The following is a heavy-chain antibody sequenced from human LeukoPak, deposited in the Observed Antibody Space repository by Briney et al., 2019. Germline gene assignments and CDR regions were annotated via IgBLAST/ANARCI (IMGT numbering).Heavy chain of an antibody. CDR2: ISGSGGST. CDR1: GFTFSSYA. Sequence: PGGSLRLSCAASGFTFSSYAMSWVRQAPGKGLEWVSAISGSGGSTYYADSVKGRFTISRDNSKNTLYLQMNSLRAEDTAVYYCAKHRTYYYDSSGYYFDYWGQGTLVTVSS. CDR3: AKHRTYYYDSSGYYFDY. J-gene: IGHJ4*02. D-gene: IGHD3-22*01. V-gene: IGHV3-23*01.